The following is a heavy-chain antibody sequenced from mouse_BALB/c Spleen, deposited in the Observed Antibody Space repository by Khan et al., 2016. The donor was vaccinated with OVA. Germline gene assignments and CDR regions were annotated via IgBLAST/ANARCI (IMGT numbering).Heavy chain of an antibody. D-gene: IGHD2-13*01. J-gene: IGHJ4*01. CDR3: TKSNCDDRGLDAMDY. CDR1: GYTFTSNW. CDR2: IAPGSGST. V-gene: IGHV1S41*01. Sequence: DLVKPGASVKLSCRASGYTFTSNWINWIKQRPGQGLEWIGRIAPGSGSTSHNEMFKGKATLTVDTSSSTAYIQPSSLSAEDSAVGFCTKSNCDDRGLDAMDYEGQGTAVTVSS.